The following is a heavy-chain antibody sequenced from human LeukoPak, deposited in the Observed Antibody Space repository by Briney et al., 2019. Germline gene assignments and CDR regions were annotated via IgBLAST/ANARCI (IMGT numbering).Heavy chain of an antibody. V-gene: IGHV3-53*01. Sequence: GGSLRLSCAASGLTVSSNYMTWVRQAPGKGLEWVSVIYSDGSTYYADSVKGRFTISRDNSKNTLYLQMNSLRAEDTAVYYCARVYIHGDILTGEKGYYFDYWGQGTLVTVSS. D-gene: IGHD3-9*01. CDR1: GLTVSSNY. CDR2: IYSDGST. J-gene: IGHJ4*02. CDR3: ARVYIHGDILTGEKGYYFDY.